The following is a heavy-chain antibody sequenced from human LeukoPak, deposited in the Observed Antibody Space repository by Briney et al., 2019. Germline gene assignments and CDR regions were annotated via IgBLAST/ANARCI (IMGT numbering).Heavy chain of an antibody. CDR1: GFTFSSYA. CDR3: AKVNGDYAFFDY. V-gene: IGHV3-30*04. Sequence: PGGSLRLSCAASGFTFSSYAMHWVRQAPGKGLEWVAVKSYDGSNKYYADSVKGRFTIPRDNSKNTLYLQMNSLRAEDTAVYYCAKVNGDYAFFDYWGQGTLVTVSS. J-gene: IGHJ4*02. CDR2: KSYDGSNK. D-gene: IGHD4-17*01.